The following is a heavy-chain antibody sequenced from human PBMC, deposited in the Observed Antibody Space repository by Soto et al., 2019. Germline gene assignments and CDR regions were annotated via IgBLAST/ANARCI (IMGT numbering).Heavy chain of an antibody. CDR2: ISGSGGST. CDR3: AKDQPMIAEAHLAFDI. CDR1: GFTFSSYA. J-gene: IGHJ3*02. D-gene: IGHD6-19*01. V-gene: IGHV3-23*01. Sequence: AGGSVRLSCAASGFTFSSYAMSWVRQAPGKGLEWVSAISGSGGSTYYADSVKGRFTISRDNSKNTLYLQMNSLRAEDTAVYYCAKDQPMIAEAHLAFDIWGQGTMVTVSS.